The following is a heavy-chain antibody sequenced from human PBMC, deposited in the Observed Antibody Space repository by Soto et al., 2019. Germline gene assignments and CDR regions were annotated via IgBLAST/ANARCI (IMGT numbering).Heavy chain of an antibody. CDR2: ISGGGDIT. Sequence: GGSLRLSXAASEFTFSSYLMSWVRQAPGKGLEWVSGISGGGDITYYADSVKGRFTISRDNSKNTLYLQMGSLRVEDTALYYCAKARGHTYGELDYWGQGTLVTAPQ. J-gene: IGHJ4*02. CDR1: EFTFSSYL. CDR3: AKARGHTYGELDY. D-gene: IGHD5-18*01. V-gene: IGHV3-23*01.